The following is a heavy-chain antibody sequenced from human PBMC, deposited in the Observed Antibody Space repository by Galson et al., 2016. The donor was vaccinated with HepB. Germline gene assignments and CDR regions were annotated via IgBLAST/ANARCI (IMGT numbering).Heavy chain of an antibody. V-gene: IGHV3-23*01. CDR3: AKDLAAAGPGWYFDL. J-gene: IGHJ2*01. CDR1: GFTFSSYA. D-gene: IGHD6-13*01. Sequence: LRLSCAASGFTFSSYAMSWVRQAPGKGLEWVSAISGSGGSTYYADSVKGRFTISRDNSKNTLYLQMNSLRAEDTAVYYSAKDLAAAGPGWYFDLWGRGTLVTVSS. CDR2: ISGSGGST.